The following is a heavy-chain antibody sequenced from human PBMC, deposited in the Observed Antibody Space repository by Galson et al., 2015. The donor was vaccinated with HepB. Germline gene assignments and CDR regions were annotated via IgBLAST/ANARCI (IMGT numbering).Heavy chain of an antibody. J-gene: IGHJ5*02. V-gene: IGHV1-18*01. D-gene: IGHD2-15*01. CDR1: GYTFSSYS. Sequence: SVKVSCKASGYTFSSYSITWVRQAPGEGLEWMGWISPYTHRTDYAQKFQGRVTMTTDTSTNIAYMELRSLRSDDTAVYYCARGALIVVVGATQNNWFDPWGQGTLVTVSS. CDR2: ISPYTHRT. CDR3: ARGALIVVVGATQNNWFDP.